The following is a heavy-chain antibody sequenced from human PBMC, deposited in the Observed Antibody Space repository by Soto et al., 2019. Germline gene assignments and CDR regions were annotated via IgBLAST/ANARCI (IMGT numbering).Heavy chain of an antibody. V-gene: IGHV3-21*01. CDR1: GFTFSSYS. D-gene: IGHD4-17*01. Sequence: EVQLVESGGGLVKPGGSLRLSCAASGFTFSSYSMNWVRQAPGKGLEWVSSISSSSSYIYYAYSVKGRFTISRDNAKNSLYLQMNSLRAEDTAVYYCARQCPTVVTPFDYWGQGTLVTVSS. CDR2: ISSSSSYI. J-gene: IGHJ4*02. CDR3: ARQCPTVVTPFDY.